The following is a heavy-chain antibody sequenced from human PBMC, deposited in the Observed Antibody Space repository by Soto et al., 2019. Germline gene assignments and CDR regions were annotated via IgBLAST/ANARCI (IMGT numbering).Heavy chain of an antibody. V-gene: IGHV1-69*02. CDR1: GGTFSSYT. Sequence: SVKVSCKASGGTFSSYTISWVRQAPGQGLEWMGRIIPILGIANYAQKFQGRVTITADKSTSTAYMELSSLRSEDTAVYYCASQICSGGSCYYFDYWGQGTLVTVSS. CDR3: ASQICSGGSCYYFDY. D-gene: IGHD2-15*01. CDR2: IIPILGIA. J-gene: IGHJ4*02.